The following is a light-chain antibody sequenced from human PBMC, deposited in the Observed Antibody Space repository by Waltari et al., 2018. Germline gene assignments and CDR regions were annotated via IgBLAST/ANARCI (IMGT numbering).Light chain of an antibody. Sequence: SFVLTQPPSVSVAPGQTARITCGGNNIERRSIKWYQQKPGQAPVLVVYDDIDRPSGIPERLSGSKSGNTATLSITRVEAGDEADYYCQIWDTLSHHFVFGAGTKVTVL. CDR2: DDI. CDR3: QIWDTLSHHFV. V-gene: IGLV3-21*02. J-gene: IGLJ1*01. CDR1: NIERRS.